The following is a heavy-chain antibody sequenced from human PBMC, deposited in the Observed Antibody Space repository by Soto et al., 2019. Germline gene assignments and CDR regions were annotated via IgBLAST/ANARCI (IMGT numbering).Heavy chain of an antibody. D-gene: IGHD3-22*01. Sequence: PGGSPRLSCVASGFTFTNYAMRWVRQAPGKGLESVAAIGGSGGPTDYADSVRGRFTIYRDISQNTLALLMNSLRAEDTATYYCAKTLASYFYDSTGTKGFDYWGQGTQVTVSS. V-gene: IGHV3-23*01. CDR2: IGGSGGPT. CDR1: GFTFTNYA. J-gene: IGHJ4*02. CDR3: AKTLASYFYDSTGTKGFDY.